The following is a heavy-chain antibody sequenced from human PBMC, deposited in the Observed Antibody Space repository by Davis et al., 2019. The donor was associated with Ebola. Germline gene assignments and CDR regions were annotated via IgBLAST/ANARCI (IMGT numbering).Heavy chain of an antibody. CDR1: GYTFTGNY. D-gene: IGHD6-19*01. CDR2: INPNSGVT. V-gene: IGHV1-2*06. Sequence: AASVKVSCKASGYTFTGNYIQWVRQAPGQGLEWMGRINPNSGVTNYAQKFQGRVTMTRDTSTNTANMELSSLKFDDTAVYYCARLEASSGWSPWGQGTLVTVSS. CDR3: ARLEASSGWSP. J-gene: IGHJ5*02.